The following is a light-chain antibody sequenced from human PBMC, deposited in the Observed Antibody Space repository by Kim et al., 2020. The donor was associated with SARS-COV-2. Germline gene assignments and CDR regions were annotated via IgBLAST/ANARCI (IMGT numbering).Light chain of an antibody. V-gene: IGLV2-8*01. Sequence: GQAVTISCSGTSSDVGSYKFVSWDQQHPGKAPKLMIYEVNQRNSGVPDRFSGSKSGNTASLTVSGLRTEDEADYYCSSYAGASNWVFGGGTQLTVL. CDR2: EVN. J-gene: IGLJ3*02. CDR1: SSDVGSYKF. CDR3: SSYAGASNWV.